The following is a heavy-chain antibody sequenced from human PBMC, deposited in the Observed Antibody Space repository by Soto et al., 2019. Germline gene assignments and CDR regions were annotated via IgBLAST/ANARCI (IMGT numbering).Heavy chain of an antibody. CDR1: GFTFSSYA. J-gene: IGHJ4*02. CDR2: ISSNGGST. D-gene: IGHD5-12*01. Sequence: PWGSLRLSCAASGFTFSSYAMHWVRQAPGKGLEYVSVISSNGGSTYYANSVKGRFTISRDNSKNTLYLQMGSLRAEDMAVYYCARTSGYAFDYWGQGTLVTVSS. CDR3: ARTSGYAFDY. V-gene: IGHV3-64*01.